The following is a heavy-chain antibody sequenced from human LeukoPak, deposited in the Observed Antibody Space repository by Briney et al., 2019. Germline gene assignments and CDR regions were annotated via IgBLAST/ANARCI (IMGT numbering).Heavy chain of an antibody. Sequence: PGGSLRLSCAASGFTFSSYWMHWVRHAPGKGLVWVSRISTDGSSTKYADFVEGRFTISRDNAKNTLYLQMNSLRAEDTAAYYCVRGNFNGGIDHWGQGTLVTVSS. CDR2: ISTDGSST. CDR3: VRGNFNGGIDH. V-gene: IGHV3-74*01. CDR1: GFTFSSYW. D-gene: IGHD2-21*01. J-gene: IGHJ4*02.